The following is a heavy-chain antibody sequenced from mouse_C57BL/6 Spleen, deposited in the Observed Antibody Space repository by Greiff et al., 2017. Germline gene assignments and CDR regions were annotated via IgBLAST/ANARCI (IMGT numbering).Heavy chain of an antibody. V-gene: IGHV14-3*01. D-gene: IGHD2-4*01. CDR2: IHPANGDT. CDR3: AAYYDYDEDY. CDR1: GYTFKNSY. Sequence: VQLQQSVAELVRPGASVKLSCTASGYTFKNSYMHWVKQRPEQGLEWIGRIHPANGDTKYNPKFQGKATITADTSSNTAYMQLSSLTSEDSAIYFCAAYYDYDEDYWGQGTTLTVSS. J-gene: IGHJ2*01.